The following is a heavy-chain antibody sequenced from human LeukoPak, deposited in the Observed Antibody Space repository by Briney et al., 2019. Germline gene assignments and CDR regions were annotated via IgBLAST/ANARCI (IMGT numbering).Heavy chain of an antibody. D-gene: IGHD1-26*01. CDR1: GYSFTSYW. CDR3: ARGWPVGYSGSYYDY. J-gene: IGHJ4*02. V-gene: IGHV5-51*01. Sequence: GESLKISCKGSGYSFTSYWIGWVRQMPGKGLEWMGIIYPGDSDTRYSPSFQGQVTISADKSISTAYLQWSSLRSEDTAVYYCARGWPVGYSGSYYDYWGQGTLVTVSS. CDR2: IYPGDSDT.